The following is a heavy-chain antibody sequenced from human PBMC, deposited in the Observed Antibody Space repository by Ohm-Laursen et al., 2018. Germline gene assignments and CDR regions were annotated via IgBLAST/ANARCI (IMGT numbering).Heavy chain of an antibody. Sequence: SLRLSCTASGFSFSSYNMMWVRQAPGKGLEWVSSISRGSHYIYYADSVKGRFTISRDNAKNSLFLQMNSLRAEDTAVYYCVKDAGGTYDYWGQGTLVTVSS. J-gene: IGHJ4*02. CDR1: GFSFSSYN. CDR2: ISRGSHYI. V-gene: IGHV3-21*01. CDR3: VKDAGGTYDY.